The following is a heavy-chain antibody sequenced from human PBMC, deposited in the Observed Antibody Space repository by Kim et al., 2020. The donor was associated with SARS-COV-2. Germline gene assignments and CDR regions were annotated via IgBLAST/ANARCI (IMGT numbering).Heavy chain of an antibody. J-gene: IGHJ1*01. V-gene: IGHV3-48*02. Sequence: SVKGRFTISRDNAKNSLYLQRNSLRDEDTAVYYCARDSNWFGETPEYFQHWGQGTLVTVSS. D-gene: IGHD3-10*01. CDR3: ARDSNWFGETPEYFQH.